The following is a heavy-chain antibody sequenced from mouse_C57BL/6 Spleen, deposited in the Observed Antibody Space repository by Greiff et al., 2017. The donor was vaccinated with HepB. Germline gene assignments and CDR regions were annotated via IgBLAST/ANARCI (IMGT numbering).Heavy chain of an antibody. Sequence: VQLQQPGAELVRPGTSVKLSCKASGYTFTSYWMHWVKQRPGQGLEWIGVIDPSDSYTNYNQKFKGKATLTVDTSSSTAYMQLSSLTSEDSAVYYCAREKDGSNWFAYWGQGTLVTVSA. CDR2: IDPSDSYT. CDR3: AREKDGSNWFAY. D-gene: IGHD1-1*01. CDR1: GYTFTSYW. V-gene: IGHV1-59*01. J-gene: IGHJ3*01.